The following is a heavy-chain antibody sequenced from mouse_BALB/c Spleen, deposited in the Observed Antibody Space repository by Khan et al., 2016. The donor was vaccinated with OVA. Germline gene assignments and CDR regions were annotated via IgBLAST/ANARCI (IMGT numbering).Heavy chain of an antibody. V-gene: IGHV2-6-5*01. CDR3: AKLLWSHYYAMDY. J-gene: IGHJ4*01. CDR2: IRGGGST. D-gene: IGHD1-1*02. CDR1: GFSLTDYG. Sequence: VQLKQSGPGPMAPSQSLAITCTVSGFSLTDYGVSWIRQPPGQGPERLGLIRGGGSTYYKSVLKSRLSINKDNSKRQVFCKMNRLQTDDTAMYYCAKLLWSHYYAMDYWRQGTSVTVSS.